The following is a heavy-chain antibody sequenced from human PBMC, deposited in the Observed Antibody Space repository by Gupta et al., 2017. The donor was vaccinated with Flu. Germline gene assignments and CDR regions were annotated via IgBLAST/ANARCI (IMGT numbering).Heavy chain of an antibody. CDR3: AAWTQLWSPHY. Sequence: EVQLVESGGGLVKPGGSLRLSCAASGFIFNEYNMNWVRQAPGKGLEWVAYINRDGTVTKYAESVKGRFTISRDNARDSLFLQMDALGTEDTAIYYCAAWTQLWSPHYWGQGTQVTVSA. CDR1: GFIFNEYN. CDR2: INRDGTVT. J-gene: IGHJ4*02. V-gene: IGHV3-21*04. D-gene: IGHD5-18*01.